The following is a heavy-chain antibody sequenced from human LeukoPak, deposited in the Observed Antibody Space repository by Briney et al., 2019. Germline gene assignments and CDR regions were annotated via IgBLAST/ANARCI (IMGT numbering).Heavy chain of an antibody. CDR1: GFTFSSYA. J-gene: IGHJ4*02. D-gene: IGHD6-19*01. Sequence: GGSLRLSCAASGFTFSSYAMHWVRQAPGKGLVWVSRINSDGSSTSYADSVKGRFTISRDNAKNTLYLQMNSLRAEDTAVYYCAKDAAVADYYFDYWGQGTLVTVSS. CDR2: INSDGSST. CDR3: AKDAAVADYYFDY. V-gene: IGHV3-74*01.